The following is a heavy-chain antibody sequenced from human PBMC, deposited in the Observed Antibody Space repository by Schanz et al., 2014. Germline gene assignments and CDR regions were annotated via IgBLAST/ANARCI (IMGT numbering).Heavy chain of an antibody. Sequence: QVHLMESGGGVVQPGRSLRLSCAASGFTFSGNAMHWVRQAPGQGLEWVAGVSDDGNKKYYADSVKGRFSISRDNSKNTLYLQIKGLRAEDTAVYDCARVKYCAIARWFRTGTEGIYYMDVWGKGTTVTVSS. D-gene: IGHD2-15*01. CDR3: ARVKYCAIARWFRTGTEGIYYMDV. V-gene: IGHV3-30*03. CDR1: GFTFSGNA. J-gene: IGHJ6*03. CDR2: VSDDGNKK.